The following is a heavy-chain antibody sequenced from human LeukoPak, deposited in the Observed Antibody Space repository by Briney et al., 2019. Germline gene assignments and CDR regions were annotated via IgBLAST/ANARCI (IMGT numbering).Heavy chain of an antibody. J-gene: IGHJ6*03. CDR1: GYSISSGYY. CDR3: ARGGYYYMDV. V-gene: IGHV4-38-2*02. CDR2: IYHSGST. Sequence: SETLSLTCTVSGYSISSGYYWGWIRQPPGKWLEWIGSIYHSGSTYYNPSLKSRVTISVDTSKNQFSLKLSSVTAADTAVYYCARGGYYYMDVWGKGTTVTVSS.